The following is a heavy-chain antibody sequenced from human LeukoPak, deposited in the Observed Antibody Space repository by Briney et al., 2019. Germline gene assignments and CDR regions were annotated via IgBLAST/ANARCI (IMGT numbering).Heavy chain of an antibody. Sequence: SETLSLTCTVSGASISSSDYYWGWIRQPPGKGLEWIGSLYSGRLTYYNPSQKSGVTIAVDTSKNQFSLKGTSVAAADTAVYSCGSGGYSSGLYGAFDIWGQWTVVTVSS. D-gene: IGHD6-19*01. CDR1: GASISSSDYY. V-gene: IGHV4-39*01. J-gene: IGHJ3*02. CDR3: GSGGYSSGLYGAFDI. CDR2: LYSGRLT.